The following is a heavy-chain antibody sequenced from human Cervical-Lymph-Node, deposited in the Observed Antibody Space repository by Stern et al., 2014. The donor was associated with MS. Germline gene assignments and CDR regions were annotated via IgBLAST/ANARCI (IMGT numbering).Heavy chain of an antibody. Sequence: QVQLVQSGTEVKKPGSSVKVSCTASRGNLNYGMSWVRQPPGQGLEWMGRITPILGESKYAQRFQGRLTISADESTTTAYMELSRLTSEDTALYYCTSGRGYCSATSYVAFDFWGQGSLVIVSS. CDR3: TSGRGYCSATSYVAFDF. V-gene: IGHV1-69*09. D-gene: IGHD2-15*01. J-gene: IGHJ4*02. CDR2: ITPILGES. CDR1: RGNLNYG.